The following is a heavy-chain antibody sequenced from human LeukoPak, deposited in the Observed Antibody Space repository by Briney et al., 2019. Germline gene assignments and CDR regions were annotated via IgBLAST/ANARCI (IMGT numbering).Heavy chain of an antibody. D-gene: IGHD2-2*01. CDR3: ARGYWDIVVVPAANYFDY. CDR1: GFTFSSYS. V-gene: IGHV3-21*01. J-gene: IGHJ4*02. CDR2: ISRSSTYI. Sequence: PGGSLRLSCAASGFTFSSYSMNWVRQAPGKGLEWVSSISRSSTYIYYADSVKGRFTISRDNSKNTLYLQMNSLRAEDTAVYYCARGYWDIVVVPAANYFDYWGQGTLVTVSS.